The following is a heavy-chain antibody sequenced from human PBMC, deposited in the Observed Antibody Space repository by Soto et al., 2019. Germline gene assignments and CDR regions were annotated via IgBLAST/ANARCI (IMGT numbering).Heavy chain of an antibody. J-gene: IGHJ4*02. CDR3: ARSPYSSGYYYAIDY. CDR2: INAGNGNT. CDR1: GYTFTSYD. Sequence: ASVKVSCKASGYTFTSYDMHWVRQAPGQRLEWMGWINAGNGNTKYSQKFQGRATITRDTSASTAYMELSSLKSEDTAVYYCARSPYSSGYYYAIDYWGQVTQVTVSS. V-gene: IGHV1-3*01. D-gene: IGHD3-22*01.